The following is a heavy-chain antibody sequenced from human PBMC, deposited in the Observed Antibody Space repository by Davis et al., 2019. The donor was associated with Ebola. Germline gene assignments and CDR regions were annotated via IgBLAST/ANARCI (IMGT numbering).Heavy chain of an antibody. Sequence: SETLSLTCAVYGGSFSGYFWSWIRQPPGKGLEWIGEINHSGSTNYNPSLKSRVTISVDTSKNQFSLKLSSVTAADTAVYFCARAYLRIAAAGTRWGWFDPWGQGTLVTVSS. CDR3: ARAYLRIAAAGTRWGWFDP. V-gene: IGHV4-34*01. CDR2: INHSGST. D-gene: IGHD6-13*01. J-gene: IGHJ5*02. CDR1: GGSFSGYF.